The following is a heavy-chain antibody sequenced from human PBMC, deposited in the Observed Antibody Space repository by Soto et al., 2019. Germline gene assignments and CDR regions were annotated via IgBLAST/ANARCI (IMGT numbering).Heavy chain of an antibody. CDR2: ISSGGSDT. CDR3: VKSEVADIVYFGMDV. CDR1: EFTFSNYA. Sequence: EVRLLESGGKLIQPGGSLRLSCAASEFTFSNYAMNWVRQAPGKGLEWVSTISSGGSDTYNAASVKGRFTISRDNSKNTLYLQMNSLRVEDTAIYYCVKSEVADIVYFGMDVWGQGTTVIVSS. J-gene: IGHJ6*02. V-gene: IGHV3-23*01. D-gene: IGHD2-15*01.